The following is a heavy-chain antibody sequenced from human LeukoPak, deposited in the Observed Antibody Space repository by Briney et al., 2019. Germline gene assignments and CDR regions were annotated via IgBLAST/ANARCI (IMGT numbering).Heavy chain of an antibody. CDR2: INPNSGGT. Sequence: GASVKVSCKASGYTFTGYYMHWVRQAPGQGLEWMGRINPNSGGTNYAQKFQGRVTMTRDTSISTAYMELSRLRSDDTAVYYCARAHRPYYCSGGSCYSGESDWFGPWGQGTLVTVSS. CDR1: GYTFTGYY. D-gene: IGHD2-15*01. CDR3: ARAHRPYYCSGGSCYSGESDWFGP. V-gene: IGHV1-2*06. J-gene: IGHJ5*02.